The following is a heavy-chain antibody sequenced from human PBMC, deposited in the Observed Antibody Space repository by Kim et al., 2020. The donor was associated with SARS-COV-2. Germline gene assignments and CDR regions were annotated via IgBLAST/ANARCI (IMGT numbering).Heavy chain of an antibody. CDR2: IYYSGST. J-gene: IGHJ2*01. CDR3: ARLATSAERYFDL. V-gene: IGHV4-39*02. Sequence: SETLSLTCSVSGGFVSTSGYFWAWIRQPPGRGLEWIGMIYYSGSTFYSPSLKGRVTIPVDLSWNHFSLTLRSATAADMGVYYCARLATSAERYFDLWGRGTLVTVSS. CDR1: GGFVSTSGYF.